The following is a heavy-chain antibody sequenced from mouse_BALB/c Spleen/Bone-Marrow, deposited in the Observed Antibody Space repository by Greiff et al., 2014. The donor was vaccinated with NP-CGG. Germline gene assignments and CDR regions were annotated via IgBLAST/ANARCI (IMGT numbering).Heavy chain of an antibody. V-gene: IGHV1-14*01. CDR1: GYTFISYV. D-gene: IGHD2-14*01. CDR3: ASGRYGFAD. J-gene: IGHJ3*01. Sequence: EVQLQQSGPELVKPGASVKMSCKASGYTFISYVMHWVQQKPGQGLEWIGYINPYNDGTKYNAKFKGKATLNSDKSSSTAYMELSSLTSEDSAVYYGASGRYGFADWGPGTLVTVFA. CDR2: INPYNDGT.